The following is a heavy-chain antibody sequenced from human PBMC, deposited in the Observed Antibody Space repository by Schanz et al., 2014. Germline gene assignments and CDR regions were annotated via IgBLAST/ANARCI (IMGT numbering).Heavy chain of an antibody. CDR1: GFIFRSFG. J-gene: IGHJ4*02. V-gene: IGHV3-33*01. Sequence: VQLLESGGGLVQPGGSLRLSCATSGFIFRSFGIHWVRQAPGKGLEWVAVIWYDGSNKYYADSVKGRFTISRDNSKNTVYLQMNSLRPGDTAVYYCARESSNDIVLVPGAVFDHWGQGILVTVSS. CDR3: ARESSNDIVLVPGAVFDH. D-gene: IGHD2-2*01. CDR2: IWYDGSNK.